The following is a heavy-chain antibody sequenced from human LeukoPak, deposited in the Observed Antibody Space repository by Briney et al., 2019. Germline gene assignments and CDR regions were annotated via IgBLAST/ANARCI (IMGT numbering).Heavy chain of an antibody. CDR1: GFSVSSNY. D-gene: IGHD2-8*01. V-gene: IGHV3-53*01. CDR3: ARGQGSRYCTNGVCYWFDP. CDR2: IYSGGST. Sequence: GGSLRLSCAASGFSVSSNYMNWVRQAPGKGLEWVSVIYSGGSTDYADSVKGRFTISRDNSKNTLYLQMNSLRAEDTAVYYCARGQGSRYCTNGVCYWFDPWGQGTLSPSPQ. J-gene: IGHJ5*02.